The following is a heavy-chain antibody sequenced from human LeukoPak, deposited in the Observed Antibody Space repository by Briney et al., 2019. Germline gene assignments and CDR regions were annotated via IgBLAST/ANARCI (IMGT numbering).Heavy chain of an antibody. Sequence: SETLSLTCTVSGVSISSGSYYWGWIRQPPGQGLEWIGSIYYSGSTSYHPSFKSRVTISVDTSKNQFSLKLSSLSAADTAVYYCARPGRDCRGGSCYYDHFYYMDVWGRGTTITVSS. CDR1: GVSISSGSYY. D-gene: IGHD2-15*01. V-gene: IGHV4-39*01. CDR2: IYYSGST. J-gene: IGHJ6*03. CDR3: ARPGRDCRGGSCYYDHFYYMDV.